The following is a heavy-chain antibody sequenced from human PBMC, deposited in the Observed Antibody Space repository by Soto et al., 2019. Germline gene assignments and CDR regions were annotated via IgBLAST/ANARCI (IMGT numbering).Heavy chain of an antibody. Sequence: SETLSLTCTVSGGSISSYYWSWIRQPPGKGLEWIGYIYYSGSTNYNPSLKSRVTISVDTSKNQFSLKLSSVTAADTAVYYCARDGYNLPFDYWGQGTLVTVSS. D-gene: IGHD5-12*01. V-gene: IGHV4-59*01. J-gene: IGHJ4*02. CDR3: ARDGYNLPFDY. CDR2: IYYSGST. CDR1: GGSISSYY.